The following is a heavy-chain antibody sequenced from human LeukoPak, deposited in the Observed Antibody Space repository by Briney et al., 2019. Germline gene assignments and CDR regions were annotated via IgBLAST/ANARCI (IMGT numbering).Heavy chain of an antibody. D-gene: IGHD2-15*01. CDR1: GFTFSSYG. Sequence: PGRSLRLSCAASGFTFSSYGMHWVRQAPGKGLEWVAVIWYDGSNKYYADSVKGRFTISRDNSKNTLYLQMSSLRAEDTAVYYCARDRFGYDYWGQGTLVTVSS. CDR3: ARDRFGYDY. CDR2: IWYDGSNK. V-gene: IGHV3-33*01. J-gene: IGHJ4*02.